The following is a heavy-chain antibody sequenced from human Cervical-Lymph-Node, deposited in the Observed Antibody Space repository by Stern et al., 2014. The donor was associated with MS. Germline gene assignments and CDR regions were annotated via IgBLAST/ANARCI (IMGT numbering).Heavy chain of an antibody. Sequence: EQLVESGAEVKKPGASVKVSCKASGYTFTSYGISWVRQAPGQGLEWMGWISAYNGNTNYAQKLQGRVTMTTDTSTSTAYMELRSLRSDDTAVYYCARDRFWSGYLPLEYFDYWGQGTLVTVSS. CDR2: ISAYNGNT. CDR1: GYTFTSYG. D-gene: IGHD3-3*01. V-gene: IGHV1-18*04. CDR3: ARDRFWSGYLPLEYFDY. J-gene: IGHJ4*02.